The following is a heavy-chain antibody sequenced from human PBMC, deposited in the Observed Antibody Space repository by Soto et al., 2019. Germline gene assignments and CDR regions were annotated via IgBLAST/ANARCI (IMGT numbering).Heavy chain of an antibody. V-gene: IGHV4-59*01. J-gene: IGHJ3*02. CDR1: GGSISSYY. D-gene: IGHD3-3*01. Sequence: SETLSLTCTVSGGSISSYYWSWIRQPPGKGLEWIGYIDYSGSTNYNPSLKSRVTISVDTSKNQFSLKLSSVTAADTAVYSCARDFGWAGAFDIWGQGTMVTVSS. CDR2: IDYSGST. CDR3: ARDFGWAGAFDI.